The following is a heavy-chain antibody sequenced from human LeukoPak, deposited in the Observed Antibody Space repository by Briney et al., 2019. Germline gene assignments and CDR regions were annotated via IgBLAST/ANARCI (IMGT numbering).Heavy chain of an antibody. CDR3: ARAPPNFSWYVY. D-gene: IGHD6-13*01. J-gene: IGHJ4*02. CDR2: INHSGST. CDR1: GGSFSGYY. Sequence: SETLSLTCAVYGGSFSGYYWSWIRQPPGKGLEWIGEINHSGSTNYNPSLKSRVTISVDTSKNQFSLKLSSVTAADTAVYYRARAPPNFSWYVYWGQGTLVTVSS. V-gene: IGHV4-34*01.